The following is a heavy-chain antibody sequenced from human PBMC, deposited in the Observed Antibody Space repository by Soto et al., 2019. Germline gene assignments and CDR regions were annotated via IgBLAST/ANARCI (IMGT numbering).Heavy chain of an antibody. V-gene: IGHV3-23*01. CDR2: ISDNGGAT. J-gene: IGHJ4*02. CDR3: TKRLGSTATTYGDS. D-gene: IGHD1-1*01. CDR1: GFTFSSYD. Sequence: PGGSLRLSCTASGFTFSSYDMSWGRQAPGKGLEWVSVISDNGGATYYVDSVKGRFTISRDNSRNILCLQMNSLRVEDTAVYYCTKRLGSTATTYGDSWGQGTLVTVSS.